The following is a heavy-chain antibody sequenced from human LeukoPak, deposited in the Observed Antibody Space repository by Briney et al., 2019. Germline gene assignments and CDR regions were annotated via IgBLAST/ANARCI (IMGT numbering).Heavy chain of an antibody. CDR1: GGSISSYY. V-gene: IGHV4-59*01. J-gene: IGHJ3*02. CDR3: ARVNWNDGGDAFDI. Sequence: PSETLSLTCTVSGGSISSYYWSWIRQPPGKGLEWIGYIYYSGSTNYNPSLKSRVTISVDTSKNQFSLKLSSVTAADTAVYYCARVNWNDGGDAFDIWGQGTMVTVSS. D-gene: IGHD1-1*01. CDR2: IYYSGST.